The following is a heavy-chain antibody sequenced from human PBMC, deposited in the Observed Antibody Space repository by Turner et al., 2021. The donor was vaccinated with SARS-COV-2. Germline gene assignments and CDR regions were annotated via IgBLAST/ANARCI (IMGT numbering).Heavy chain of an antibody. D-gene: IGHD4-17*01. CDR1: GGSIKSDF. CDR2: IYSSGST. CDR3: ARDGDLRRNWFDP. J-gene: IGHJ5*02. V-gene: IGHV4-4*07. Sequence: QVQLQESGPGLVRPSETLSLTCTVSGGSIKSDFWSWIRQPPGKRLEWIGRIYSSGSTNYNPSLKSRISMSVDTSKNHFSLRLNSVTAADTAVYYCARDGDLRRNWFDPWGQGIQVTVSS.